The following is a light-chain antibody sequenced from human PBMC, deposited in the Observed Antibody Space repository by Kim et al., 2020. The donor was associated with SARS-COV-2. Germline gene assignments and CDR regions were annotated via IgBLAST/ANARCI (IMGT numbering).Light chain of an antibody. CDR2: DAS. J-gene: IGKJ3*01. V-gene: IGKV1-39*01. CDR1: QSIRSS. CDR3: QQSYSTPR. Sequence: SASVRARVTITCRASQSIRSSLNWYQQKPGQAPKLLIYDASSLQSGVPSRFSGSGSGTDFTLTISSLQPEDFATYYCQQSYSTPRFGPGTKVDIK.